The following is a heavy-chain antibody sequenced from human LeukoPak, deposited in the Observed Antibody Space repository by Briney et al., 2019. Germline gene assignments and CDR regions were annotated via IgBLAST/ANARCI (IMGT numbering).Heavy chain of an antibody. J-gene: IGHJ4*02. Sequence: PGGSLRLSCAASGFTVITYYMTWVRQAPGKGLEWVSVIYSGGSTYYADSVKGRFTISRDNSRNTLYLQMNSLRPEDTAVYYCAIGTPGSAVDYWGQVTLVTV. CDR2: IYSGGST. CDR1: GFTVITYY. V-gene: IGHV3-66*02. D-gene: IGHD1-1*01. CDR3: AIGTPGSAVDY.